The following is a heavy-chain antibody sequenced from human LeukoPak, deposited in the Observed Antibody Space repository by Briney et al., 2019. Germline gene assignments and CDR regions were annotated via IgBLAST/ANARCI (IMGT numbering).Heavy chain of an antibody. J-gene: IGHJ4*02. CDR2: ISYDGSNK. Sequence: SGGSLRLSCAASGFTFSSYAMHWVRQAPGKGLEWVAVISYDGSNKYYADSVKGRFTISRDNSKNTLYLQMNSLRAEDTAVYYCARDQPQGAAHPGYFDYWGQGTLVTVSS. V-gene: IGHV3-30-3*01. CDR3: ARDQPQGAAHPGYFDY. D-gene: IGHD6-6*01. CDR1: GFTFSSYA.